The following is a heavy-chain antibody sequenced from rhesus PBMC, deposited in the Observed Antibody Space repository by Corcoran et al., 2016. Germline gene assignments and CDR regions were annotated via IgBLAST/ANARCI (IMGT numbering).Heavy chain of an antibody. D-gene: IGHD6-25*01. Sequence: QGQLQESGPGLVKPSETLPPTCAVSGASISSNYWSWIRQAPGKGLGWIGRIYGSGGSTDYNPSLKSRVTISIDTSKNQFSLKLSSVTAADTAVYYCARCGGSWWDAFDFWGQGLRVTVSS. J-gene: IGHJ3*01. CDR2: IYGSGGST. CDR3: ARCGGSWWDAFDF. CDR1: GASISSNY. V-gene: IGHV4S2*01.